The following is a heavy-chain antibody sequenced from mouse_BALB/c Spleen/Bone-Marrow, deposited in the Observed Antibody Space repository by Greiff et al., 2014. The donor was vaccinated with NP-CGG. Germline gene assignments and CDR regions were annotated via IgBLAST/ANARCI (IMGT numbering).Heavy chain of an antibody. D-gene: IGHD2-2*01. CDR3: ARERYGYDGWYFDV. CDR1: GYTFTNYW. CDR2: IAPGSGST. J-gene: IGHJ1*01. Sequence: DLVKPGASVKLSCKASGYTFTNYWINWIKQRPGQGLEWIGRIAPGSGSTYYNEMFKGKTTLTVDKSSSTAYIQLSSLASEDSDVYFCARERYGYDGWYFDVWGAGTTVTVSS. V-gene: IGHV1S41*01.